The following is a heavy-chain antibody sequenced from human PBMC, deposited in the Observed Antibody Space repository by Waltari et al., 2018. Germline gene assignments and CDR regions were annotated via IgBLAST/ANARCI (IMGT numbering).Heavy chain of an antibody. J-gene: IGHJ1*01. CDR2: INPNSGGT. D-gene: IGHD2-21*02. CDR3: VIPICGGDCYRPSGYFQH. CDR1: GYTFTGYY. Sequence: QVQLVQSGAEVKKPGASVKVSCKASGYTFTGYYMHWVRQAPGQGLEWMGWINPNSGGTNYAQKFQGRVTMTRDTSISTAYMELSRLRSDDTAVYYCVIPICGGDCYRPSGYFQHWGQGTLVTVSS. V-gene: IGHV1-2*02.